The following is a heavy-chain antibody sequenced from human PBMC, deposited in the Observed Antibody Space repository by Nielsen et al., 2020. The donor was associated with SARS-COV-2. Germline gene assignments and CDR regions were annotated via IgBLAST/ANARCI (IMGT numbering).Heavy chain of an antibody. V-gene: IGHV3-48*03. CDR1: GFTFSNYE. J-gene: IGHJ4*02. CDR3: VRSYYDRSGYYSFDY. CDR2: ISSSSTSI. D-gene: IGHD3-22*01. Sequence: GGSLRLSCSVSGFTFSNYEMNWVRQAPGKGLEWISYISSSSTSIYYADSVKGRFTISRDNAKNSLYLQMNSLRAEDTAVYYCVRSYYDRSGYYSFDYWGQGTLVTVSS.